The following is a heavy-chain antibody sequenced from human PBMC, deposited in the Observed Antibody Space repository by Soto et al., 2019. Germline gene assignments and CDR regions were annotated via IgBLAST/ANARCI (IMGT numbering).Heavy chain of an antibody. CDR2: IYYSGST. CDR3: VGITIFGVAPFDP. D-gene: IGHD3-3*01. Sequence: TVSGGSISSSSYYWGWIRQPPGKGLEWIGSIYYSGSTYYNPSLKSRVTISVDTSKNQFSLKLSSVTAADTAVYYCVGITIFGVAPFDPWGQGTLVTVSS. CDR1: GGSISSSSYY. J-gene: IGHJ5*02. V-gene: IGHV4-39*01.